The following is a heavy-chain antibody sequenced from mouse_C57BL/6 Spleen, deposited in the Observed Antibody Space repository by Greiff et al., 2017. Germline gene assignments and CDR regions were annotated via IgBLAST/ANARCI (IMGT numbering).Heavy chain of an antibody. CDR3: ARITAGTEYFDV. Sequence: QVTLKESGPGILQPSQTLSLTCSFSGISLSTVGMGVSWIRQPSGKGLEWLAHIWWDDDKYYNPALKSRLTISKDTSKNQVFLKIANVDTADTATDYCARITAGTEYFDVGGTGTTVTVSS. D-gene: IGHD1-2*01. V-gene: IGHV8-8*01. CDR1: GISLSTVGMG. J-gene: IGHJ1*03. CDR2: IWWDDDK.